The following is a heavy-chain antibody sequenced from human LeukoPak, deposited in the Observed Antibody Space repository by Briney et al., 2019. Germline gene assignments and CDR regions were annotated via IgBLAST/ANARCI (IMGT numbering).Heavy chain of an antibody. Sequence: AGGSLRLSCAASGFTFSSYGMHWVRQAPGKGLEWVAVISYDGSNKYYADSVKGRFTISRDNSKNTLYLQMNSLRAEDTAVYYCAKDSVAGIEIPGMGHYGMDVWGQGTTVTVSS. J-gene: IGHJ6*02. V-gene: IGHV3-30*18. CDR3: AKDSVAGIEIPGMGHYGMDV. D-gene: IGHD6-19*01. CDR1: GFTFSSYG. CDR2: ISYDGSNK.